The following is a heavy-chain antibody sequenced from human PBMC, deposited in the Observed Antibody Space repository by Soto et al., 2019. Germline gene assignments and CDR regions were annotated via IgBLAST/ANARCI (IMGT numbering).Heavy chain of an antibody. CDR2: MKSKSEGETT. V-gene: IGHV3-15*01. Sequence: LRLSFAASVFTFNNALMGWVRQAPGQGLEWVGHMKSKSEGETTDYAAPVKGRFTISRDDSKNTVYLQMNSLTTEDTAVYYCTAQFYFDASGYSFDLWGQGTLVTVSS. CDR3: TAQFYFDASGYSFDL. CDR1: VFTFNNAL. J-gene: IGHJ4*02. D-gene: IGHD3-22*01.